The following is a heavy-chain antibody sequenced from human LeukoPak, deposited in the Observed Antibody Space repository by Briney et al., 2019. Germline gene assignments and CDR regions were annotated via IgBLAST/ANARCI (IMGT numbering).Heavy chain of an antibody. D-gene: IGHD2-21*02. Sequence: GGSLRLSCAASGFTFSSYWMSWVRQAPGKGLEWVANIKQDGSEKYYVDSVKGRFTISRDNSKNTLYLQMNSLRAEDTAVYYCARGGAYCGGDCYLGAFDIWGQGTMVTVSS. J-gene: IGHJ3*02. CDR1: GFTFSSYW. CDR3: ARGGAYCGGDCYLGAFDI. CDR2: IKQDGSEK. V-gene: IGHV3-7*03.